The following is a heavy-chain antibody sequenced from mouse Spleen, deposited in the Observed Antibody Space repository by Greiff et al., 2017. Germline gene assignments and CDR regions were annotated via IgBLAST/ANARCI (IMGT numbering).Heavy chain of an antibody. J-gene: IGHJ4*01. CDR2: IWSGGST. V-gene: IGHV2-2*01. Sequence: VMLVESGPGLVQPSQSLSITCTVSGFSLTSYGVHWVRQSPGKGLEWLGVIWSGGSTDYNAAFISRLSISKDNSKSQVFFKMNSLQADDTAIYYCARGGDYDVDYAMDYWGQGTSVTVSS. CDR1: GFSLTSYG. D-gene: IGHD2-4*01. CDR3: ARGGDYDVDYAMDY.